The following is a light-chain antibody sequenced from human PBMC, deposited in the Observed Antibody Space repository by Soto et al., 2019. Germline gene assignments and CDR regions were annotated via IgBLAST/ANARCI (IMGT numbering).Light chain of an antibody. CDR2: DVS. CDR1: SSDVGGYNY. V-gene: IGLV2-14*01. Sequence: QSALTQPASVSGSPGQSITISCTGTSSDVGGYNYVSWYQQHPGKAPKLMIYDVSNRPSGVSNRFSGSKSGNTASLTISGFQAEDDADYYCSSYTSSSTLVFGTGTKVTVL. CDR3: SSYTSSSTLV. J-gene: IGLJ1*01.